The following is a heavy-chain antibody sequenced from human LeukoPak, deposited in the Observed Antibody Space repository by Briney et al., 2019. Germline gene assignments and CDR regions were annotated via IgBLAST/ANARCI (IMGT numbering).Heavy chain of an antibody. Sequence: PSETLSLTCTVSGGSIGSGGYFWIWIRQHPGKGLEWIGYISFSGTTYFNPSLKSRVSISVDTSKNQFSLKLSSVTAADTAVFYCARSRTFYYFDFWGQGALVTVSS. CDR1: GGSIGSGGYF. J-gene: IGHJ4*02. V-gene: IGHV4-31*03. CDR3: ARSRTFYYFDF. CDR2: ISFSGTT. D-gene: IGHD2/OR15-2a*01.